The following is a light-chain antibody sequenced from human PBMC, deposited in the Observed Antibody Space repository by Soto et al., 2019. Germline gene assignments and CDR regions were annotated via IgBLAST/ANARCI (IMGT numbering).Light chain of an antibody. J-gene: IGKJ1*01. CDR1: QSVSSN. V-gene: IGKV3-15*01. CDR3: QHRT. Sequence: EIVMTQSPATLSVSPGERDTLSCRASQSVSSNLAWYQQKPRQAPRLLIYGASTRATGIPARFSGSGSGTEFTLTISSLQSEDFAVYYGQHRTFGQGTKVEIK. CDR2: GAS.